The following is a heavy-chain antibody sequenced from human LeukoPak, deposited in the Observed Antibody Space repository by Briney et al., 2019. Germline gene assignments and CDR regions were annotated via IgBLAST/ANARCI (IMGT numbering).Heavy chain of an antibody. Sequence: GGSLRLSCAASVLTLCIYAMSCVPHDLGKGLECGSTISGNGGTTYYADSVKGRFTISRDNSKNTLYLQMNSLRVEDTAVYYCAKPPPDSSSWLFDYWGQGTLVTVSS. CDR3: AKPPPDSSSWLFDY. CDR2: ISGNGGTT. J-gene: IGHJ4*02. D-gene: IGHD6-13*01. V-gene: IGHV3-23*01. CDR1: VLTLCIYA.